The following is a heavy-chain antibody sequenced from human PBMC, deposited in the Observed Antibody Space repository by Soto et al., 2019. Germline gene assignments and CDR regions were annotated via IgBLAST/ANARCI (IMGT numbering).Heavy chain of an antibody. V-gene: IGHV2-26*01. CDR3: ARRHLAVAVSPWFDA. CDR1: GLSITDSEMG. D-gene: IGHD6-19*01. Sequence: QVTLKESGPVLVKHTETLTLRCTVSGLSITDSEMGVSWIRQPPGQPLEWLAHIDASGEKSYRTFLKSRLAISKDTSKSQIVLTMTNMDPADTATYYCARRHLAVAVSPWFDAWGQGIPVTVSS. J-gene: IGHJ5*02. CDR2: IDASGEK.